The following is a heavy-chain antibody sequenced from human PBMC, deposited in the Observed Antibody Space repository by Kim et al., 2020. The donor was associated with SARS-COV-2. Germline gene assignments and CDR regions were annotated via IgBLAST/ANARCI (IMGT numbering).Heavy chain of an antibody. J-gene: IGHJ3*02. D-gene: IGHD1-1*01. CDR3: TRIPATTLAFWDAFD. CDR2: IRSKANSYAT. CDR1: GFTFSGSP. Sequence: GGSLRLSCAASGFTFSGSPLHWVRQASGKGLEWVGRIRSKANSYATGYAASVKGRFTISRDDSKNTAYLEMSGLKTEDTALYYCTRIPATTLAFWDAFDMGPRDNGHRLF. V-gene: IGHV3-73*01.